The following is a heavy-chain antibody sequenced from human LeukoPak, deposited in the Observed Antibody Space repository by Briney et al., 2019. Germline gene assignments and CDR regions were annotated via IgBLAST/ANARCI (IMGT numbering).Heavy chain of an antibody. CDR2: IYHSGST. CDR3: ASPYSGSYPHGAFDI. D-gene: IGHD1-26*01. CDR1: GYSISSGYY. Sequence: SETLSLTCAASGYSISSGYYWGWIRQPPGKRLEWIGSIYHSGSTYYNPSLKSRVTISVDTSKNQFSLKLSSVTAADTAVYYCASPYSGSYPHGAFDIWGQGTMVTVSS. V-gene: IGHV4-38-2*01. J-gene: IGHJ3*02.